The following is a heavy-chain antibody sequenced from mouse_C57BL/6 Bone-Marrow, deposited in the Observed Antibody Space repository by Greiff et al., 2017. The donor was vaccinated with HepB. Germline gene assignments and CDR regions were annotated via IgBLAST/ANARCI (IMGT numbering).Heavy chain of an antibody. CDR2: FHPYNDDT. V-gene: IGHV1-47*01. J-gene: IGHJ4*01. Sequence: VKLQQSGAELVKPGASVKLSCKASGYTFTTYPIEWMKQNHGKSLEWIGNFHPYNDDTKYNEKFKGKATLTVEKSSSTVYLELSRFTSDDSAVYYCARRGITAVAPCAMDYWGQVTTVTVSS. D-gene: IGHD1-1*01. CDR1: GYTFTTYP. CDR3: ARRGITAVAPCAMDY.